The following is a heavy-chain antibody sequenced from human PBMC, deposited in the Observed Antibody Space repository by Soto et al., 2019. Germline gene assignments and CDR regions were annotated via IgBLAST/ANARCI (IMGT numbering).Heavy chain of an antibody. D-gene: IGHD3-22*01. V-gene: IGHV3-66*01. J-gene: IGHJ4*02. CDR2: IYSGGST. CDR3: ARGRHNFPDYYYDSSGYYYPDY. Sequence: EVQLVESGGGLVQPGGSLRLSCAASGFTVSSNYMSWVRQAPGKGLEWVSGIYSGGSTYYADSVKGRFTISRDNSKNTLYLQMNSLRAEDTAVYYCARGRHNFPDYYYDSSGYYYPDYWGQGTLVTVSS. CDR1: GFTVSSNY.